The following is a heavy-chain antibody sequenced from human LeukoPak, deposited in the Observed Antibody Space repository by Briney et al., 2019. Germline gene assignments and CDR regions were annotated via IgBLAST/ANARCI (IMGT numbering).Heavy chain of an antibody. CDR1: GGSFSGYY. CDR2: INHSGST. Sequence: SETLSLTCAVYGGSFSGYYWSWIRQPPGKGLEWIGEINHSGSTNYNPSLKSRVTISVDTSKNQFSLKLSSVTAADTAVYYCVSSVTMIIVAPPYWGQGTLVTVSS. CDR3: VSSVTMIIVAPPY. V-gene: IGHV4-34*01. J-gene: IGHJ4*02. D-gene: IGHD3-22*01.